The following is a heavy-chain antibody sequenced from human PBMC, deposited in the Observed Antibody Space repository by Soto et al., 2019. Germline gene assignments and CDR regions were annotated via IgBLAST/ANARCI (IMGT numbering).Heavy chain of an antibody. CDR2: ISSSSSYI. CDR3: IQGEGYSSSSGYYYYGMVV. CDR1: GFTFSSYS. D-gene: IGHD6-6*01. J-gene: IGHJ6*02. Sequence: EVQLVESGGGLGKPGGSLRLSCAASGFTFSSYSMNWVRQAPGKGLEWVSSISSSSSYIYYADSVKGRFTISRDNAKNSLYLQMNSLRAEDSAVYYCIQGEGYSSSSGYYYYGMVVWGQGTTVTVSS. V-gene: IGHV3-21*01.